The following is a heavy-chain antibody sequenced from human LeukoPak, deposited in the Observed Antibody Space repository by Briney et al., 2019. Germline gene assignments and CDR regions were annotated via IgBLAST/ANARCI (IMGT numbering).Heavy chain of an antibody. Sequence: GGSLRLPCAASGFTFSNYAMSWVRQAPGKGLEWVSAISGGAVSRYYADSVKGRFTISRDNSKNTLYLQMNSLRAEDTAVYYCAKVRGFGLVPNDYWGQGALVIVSS. J-gene: IGHJ4*02. CDR1: GFTFSNYA. CDR2: ISGGAVSR. V-gene: IGHV3-23*01. D-gene: IGHD2-2*01. CDR3: AKVRGFGLVPNDY.